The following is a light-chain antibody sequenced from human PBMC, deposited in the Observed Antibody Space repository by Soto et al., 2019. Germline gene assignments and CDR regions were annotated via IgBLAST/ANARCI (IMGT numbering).Light chain of an antibody. Sequence: EIVLTQSPGTLSLSPGERATLSCRASQSVTGSYLAWYQQRPGQAPRLLINGASSRATGIPDRFSGSGSGTDFTLTISRLEPEDFAVYYCQQYGTSPLTFGGGTKVEVK. CDR1: QSVTGSY. J-gene: IGKJ4*01. V-gene: IGKV3-20*01. CDR2: GAS. CDR3: QQYGTSPLT.